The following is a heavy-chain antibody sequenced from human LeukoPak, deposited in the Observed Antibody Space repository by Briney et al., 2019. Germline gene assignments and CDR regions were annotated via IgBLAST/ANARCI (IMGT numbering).Heavy chain of an antibody. CDR3: ARAKIAAAGVDFDY. J-gene: IGHJ4*02. CDR1: GYTFTRYY. V-gene: IGHV1-2*02. D-gene: IGHD6-13*01. CDR2: INHNSGRT. Sequence: ASVKLSCKVSGYTFTRYYMHWVRQAPGQGLEWMGWINHNSGRTNYAQKFQGRVTMTRDTSISTAYMELSRLRSDDTAVYYCARAKIAAAGVDFDYWGQGTLVTVSS.